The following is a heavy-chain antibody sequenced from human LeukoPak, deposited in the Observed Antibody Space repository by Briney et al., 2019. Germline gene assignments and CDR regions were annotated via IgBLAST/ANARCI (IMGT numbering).Heavy chain of an antibody. CDR3: ARGVEVDY. V-gene: IGHV3-33*01. J-gene: IGHJ4*02. CDR1: GFTFSSYG. Sequence: GGSLRLSCAASGFTFSSYGMHWVRQAPGKGLECVAVIWYDGSNKYYSDSVKGRFTISRDNSKNTLYLQMNSLRAEDTAVYYCARGVEVDYWGQGTLVTVSS. CDR2: IWYDGSNK. D-gene: IGHD2-15*01.